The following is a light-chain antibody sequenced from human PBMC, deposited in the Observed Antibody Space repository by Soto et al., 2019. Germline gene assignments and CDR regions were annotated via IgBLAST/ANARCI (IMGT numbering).Light chain of an antibody. V-gene: IGLV2-14*01. Sequence: QSALTQPASVSGSPGQSFTVSCTGTSSDVGGYNYVSWYQQHPGKAPKLMIYDVSNRPSGVSNRFSGSKSGNTASLTISGLQAEDEADYYCSSYTSSSTLLYVFGTGTKLNV. J-gene: IGLJ1*01. CDR3: SSYTSSSTLLYV. CDR1: SSDVGGYNY. CDR2: DVS.